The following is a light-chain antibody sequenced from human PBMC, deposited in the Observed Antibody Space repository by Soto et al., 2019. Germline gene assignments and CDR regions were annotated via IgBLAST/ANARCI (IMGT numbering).Light chain of an antibody. V-gene: IGLV1-40*01. CDR1: SSNIGAGYD. J-gene: IGLJ3*02. CDR3: QSYYSSLSGGV. CDR2: GNS. Sequence: QSVLTQPPSVSGAPGQRVTISCTGSSSNIGAGYDVHWYQQLPGTAPKLLIYGNSNRPSGVPYRFSGSKSGTSASLAITGLQAEDEADYYCQSYYSSLSGGVFCGGTKLTVL.